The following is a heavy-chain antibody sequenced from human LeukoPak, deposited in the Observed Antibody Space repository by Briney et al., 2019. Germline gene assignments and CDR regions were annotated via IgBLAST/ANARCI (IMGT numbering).Heavy chain of an antibody. CDR3: ASVLIIAAP. D-gene: IGHD6-13*01. CDR1: GFTFSSYS. CDR2: IDSSSSTI. J-gene: IGHJ5*02. V-gene: IGHV3-48*04. Sequence: GGSLRLSCAASGFTFSSYSMNWIRQAPGKGLEWVSYIDSSSSTIYYADSVKGRFTISRDNAKNSLYLQMNSLRAEDTAVYYCASVLIIAAPWGQGTLVTVSS.